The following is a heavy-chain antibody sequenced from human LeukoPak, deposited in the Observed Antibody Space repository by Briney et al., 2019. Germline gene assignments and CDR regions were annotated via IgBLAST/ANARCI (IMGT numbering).Heavy chain of an antibody. CDR1: GGSFSGYY. CDR2: INHSGST. CDR3: ARATWNSLDY. Sequence: SETLSLTCAVYGGSFSGYYWSWIRQPPGKGLEWIGEINHSGSTNYNPSLKSRVAISVDTSKNQFSLKLSSVTAADTAVYYCARATWNSLDYWGQGTLVTVSS. D-gene: IGHD1-7*01. J-gene: IGHJ4*02. V-gene: IGHV4-34*01.